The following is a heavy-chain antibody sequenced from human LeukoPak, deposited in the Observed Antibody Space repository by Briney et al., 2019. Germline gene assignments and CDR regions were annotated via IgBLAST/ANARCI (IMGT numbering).Heavy chain of an antibody. D-gene: IGHD3-9*01. Sequence: SETLSLTCAVYGGSFSGYYWSWIRQPPGKGLEWIGEINHSGSNNYNPSLKSRVTISVDTSKNQFSMKLSSVTAADTAVYYCARGLKYYDILTGYWDYFDYWGQGTLVTVSS. V-gene: IGHV4-34*01. J-gene: IGHJ4*02. CDR3: ARGLKYYDILTGYWDYFDY. CDR1: GGSFSGYY. CDR2: INHSGSN.